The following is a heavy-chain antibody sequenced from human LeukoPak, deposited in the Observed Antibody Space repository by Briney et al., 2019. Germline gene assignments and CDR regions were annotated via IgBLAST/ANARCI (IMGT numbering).Heavy chain of an antibody. CDR3: ARERWSTVTPRAFDI. CDR2: ISSSSNYI. Sequence: GGSLRLSCAASGFTFSSYSMNWVRQAPGKGLEWVSSISSSSNYIYYADSVKGRFTISRDNAKNSLYLQMNSLRAEDTAVYYCARERWSTVTPRAFDIWGQGTMVTVSS. D-gene: IGHD4-17*01. J-gene: IGHJ3*02. V-gene: IGHV3-21*01. CDR1: GFTFSSYS.